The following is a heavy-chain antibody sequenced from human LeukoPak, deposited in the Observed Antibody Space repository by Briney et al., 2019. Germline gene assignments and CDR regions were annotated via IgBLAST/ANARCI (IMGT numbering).Heavy chain of an antibody. Sequence: PSETLSLTCAVYGGSFSGYYWSWICQPPGKGLEWIGEINHSGSTNYNPSLKSRVTISVDTSKNQFSLKLSSVTAADTAVYYCARLYCGGDCDDYFDYWGQGTLVTVSS. D-gene: IGHD2-21*01. V-gene: IGHV4-34*01. CDR2: INHSGST. CDR1: GGSFSGYY. CDR3: ARLYCGGDCDDYFDY. J-gene: IGHJ4*02.